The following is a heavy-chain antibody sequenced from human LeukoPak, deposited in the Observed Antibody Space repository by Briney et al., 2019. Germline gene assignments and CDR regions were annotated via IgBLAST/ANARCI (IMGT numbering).Heavy chain of an antibody. V-gene: IGHV3-33*06. CDR2: IWYDGSNK. J-gene: IGHJ4*02. CDR3: AKHVTIFGVAPYYFDY. Sequence: GRSLRLSCAASGFTFSSYGMHWVRQAPGKGLEWVAVIWYDGSNKYYADSVKGRFTISRDNSKNTLYLQMNSLRAEDTAVYYCAKHVTIFGVAPYYFDYWGQGTLVTVSS. D-gene: IGHD3-3*01. CDR1: GFTFSSYG.